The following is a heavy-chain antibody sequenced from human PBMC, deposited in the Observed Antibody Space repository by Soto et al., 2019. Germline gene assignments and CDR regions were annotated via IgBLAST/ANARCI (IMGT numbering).Heavy chain of an antibody. Sequence: QVQLVESGGGVVQPGRSLRLSCAASGFTFSSYAMHWVRQAPGKGLEWVAVISYDGSNKYYADSVKGRFTISRDNSKNTLYLQLNSLRAEDTAVYYCARRHLHDFWSGSALWGQGTLVPVSS. CDR3: ARRHLHDFWSGSAL. D-gene: IGHD3-3*01. V-gene: IGHV3-30-3*01. CDR2: ISYDGSNK. CDR1: GFTFSSYA. J-gene: IGHJ4*02.